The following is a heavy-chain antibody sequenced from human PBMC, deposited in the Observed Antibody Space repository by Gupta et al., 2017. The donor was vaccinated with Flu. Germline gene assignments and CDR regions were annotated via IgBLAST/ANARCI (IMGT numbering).Heavy chain of an antibody. CDR1: GFTFSTYT. CDR2: ISSSSSSI. V-gene: IGHV3-21*01. Sequence: EVQLVESGGGLVKPGGSLRLSCAASGFTFSTYTMIWVRQAPGRGLEWVSSISSSSSSIYYADSVKGRFTISRDNAKKSLYWQMDSLRVEDTAVHYCAREVRRNWFDPWGQGTLVTVSS. CDR3: AREVRRNWFDP. J-gene: IGHJ5*02.